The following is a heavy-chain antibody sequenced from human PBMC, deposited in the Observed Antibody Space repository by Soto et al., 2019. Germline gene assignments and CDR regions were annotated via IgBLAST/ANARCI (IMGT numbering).Heavy chain of an antibody. Sequence: QLVQSGAEVKKPGASVRVSCQASGYIFTDYGISWVRQAPGQGLEWMGWISGYNADTSYAQRLQDRVKMTIDTSTRTAYMELRSLTSDDTAVYYCARDLRWSSGWAFDYWGQGTLVTVSS. CDR1: GYIFTDYG. V-gene: IGHV1-18*04. D-gene: IGHD6-19*01. CDR2: ISGYNADT. CDR3: ARDLRWSSGWAFDY. J-gene: IGHJ4*02.